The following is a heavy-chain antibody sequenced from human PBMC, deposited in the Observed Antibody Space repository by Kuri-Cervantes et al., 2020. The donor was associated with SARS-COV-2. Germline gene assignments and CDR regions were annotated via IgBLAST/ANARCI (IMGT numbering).Heavy chain of an antibody. D-gene: IGHD2-2*01. CDR1: GFIVISNS. CDR2: IYSGGGT. V-gene: IGHV3-53*01. J-gene: IGHJ6*02. Sequence: GESLKICCAASGFIVISNSMSWVRQAAGKGLEWVSVIYSGGGTHYADSVKGRFTISRDDSKNTLYLQMNSLRDEDTAVYYCASDTSSWSSDYYDMDVWGQGTTVTVSS. CDR3: ASDTSSWSSDYYDMDV.